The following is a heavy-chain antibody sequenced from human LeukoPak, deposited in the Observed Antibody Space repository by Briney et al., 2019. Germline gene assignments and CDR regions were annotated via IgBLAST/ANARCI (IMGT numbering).Heavy chain of an antibody. CDR2: IWYDGSNK. CDR3: AKDNVLRFLEWLLRPYYFDY. Sequence: GGSLRLSCAASGFTISSYGMHWVRQAPGKGPEWVAVIWYDGSNKYYADSVKGRFTISRDNSKNTLYLQMNSLRAEDTAVYYCAKDNVLRFLEWLLRPYYFDYWGQGTLVTVSS. V-gene: IGHV3-33*06. J-gene: IGHJ4*02. D-gene: IGHD3-3*01. CDR1: GFTISSYG.